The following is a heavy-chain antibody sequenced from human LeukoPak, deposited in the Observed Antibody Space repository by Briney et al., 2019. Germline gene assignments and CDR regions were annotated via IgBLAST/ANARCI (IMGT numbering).Heavy chain of an antibody. J-gene: IGHJ3*02. V-gene: IGHV3-48*03. CDR1: GFTFSSYE. Sequence: PGGSLRLSCAASGFTFSSYEMNWVRQAPGKGLEWVSYISSSGSTIYYADSVKGRFTISRDNAKNSLYLQMNSLRAEDTAIYYCAREATVTARAFDIWGQGTLVTVSS. CDR3: AREATVTARAFDI. D-gene: IGHD5-12*01. CDR2: ISSSGSTI.